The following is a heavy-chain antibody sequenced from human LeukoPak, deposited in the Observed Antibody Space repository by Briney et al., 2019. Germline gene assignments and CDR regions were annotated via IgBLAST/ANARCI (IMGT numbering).Heavy chain of an antibody. CDR2: IYSGGST. V-gene: IGHV3-53*01. Sequence: PGGSLRLSCAASGFTVSSNYMSWVRQAPGKGLEWVSVIYSGGSTYYADSVRGRFTISRDNSKNTLYLQMNSLRAEDTAVYYCARGGSVATLDYWGQGTLVTVSS. CDR1: GFTVSSNY. CDR3: ARGGSVATLDY. D-gene: IGHD5-12*01. J-gene: IGHJ4*02.